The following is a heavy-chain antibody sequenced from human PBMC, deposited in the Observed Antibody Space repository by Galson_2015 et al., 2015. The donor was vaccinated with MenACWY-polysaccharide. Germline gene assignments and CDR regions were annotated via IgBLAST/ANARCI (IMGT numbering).Heavy chain of an antibody. D-gene: IGHD3-22*01. CDR1: GGTFSSYA. CDR2: ISAYNGNT. CDR3: ARDYYDNSGYYYNQFDS. V-gene: IGHV1-18*01. Sequence: SVKVSCKASGGTFSSYAISWVRQAPGQGLEWMGWISAYNGNTNYAQKLQGRVTLTTDTSTSTAYMELRSLRSDDTAVYYCARDYYDNSGYYYNQFDSWGRGTLVTVSS. J-gene: IGHJ4*02.